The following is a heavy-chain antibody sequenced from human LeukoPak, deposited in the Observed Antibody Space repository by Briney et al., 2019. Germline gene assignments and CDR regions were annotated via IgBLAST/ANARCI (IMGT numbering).Heavy chain of an antibody. CDR2: INQDESVT. V-gene: IGHV3-7*04. J-gene: IGHJ4*02. Sequence: PGGSLRLSCAASGFPFFSYYMTWVRQAPGKGLEWVATINQDESVTDSVDAVKGRFTVSRDDAKNSLYLQMNSLRAEDTAVYYCTTENWYVFEHWGQGTLV. CDR3: TTENWYVFEH. D-gene: IGHD1-1*01. CDR1: GFPFFSYY.